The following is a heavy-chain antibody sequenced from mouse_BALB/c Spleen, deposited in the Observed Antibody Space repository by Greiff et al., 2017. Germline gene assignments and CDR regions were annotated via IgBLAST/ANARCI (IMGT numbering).Heavy chain of an antibody. CDR1: GYTFTDYW. CDR3: ARQEYFDY. V-gene: IGHV1-69*01. J-gene: IGHJ2*01. CDR2: IDTSDSYT. Sequence: QVQLQQPGAELVMPGASVKMSCKASGYTFTDYWMHWVKQRPGQGLEWIGAIDTSDSYTSYNQKFKGKATLTVDESSSTAYMQLSSLTSEDSAVYYCARQEYFDYWGQGTTLTVSS.